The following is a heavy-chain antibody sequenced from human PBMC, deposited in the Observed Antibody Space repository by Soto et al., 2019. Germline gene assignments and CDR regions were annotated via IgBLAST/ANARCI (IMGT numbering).Heavy chain of an antibody. CDR2: INAGNGNT. CDR3: ARHDIVLMVYASFRFDP. D-gene: IGHD2-8*01. CDR1: GYTFTSYA. J-gene: IGHJ5*02. V-gene: IGHV1-3*01. Sequence: ASVKVSCKASGYTFTSYAMHWVRQAPGQRLEWMGWINAGNGNTKYSQKFQGRVTITRDTSASTAYMELSSLRSEDTAVYYCARHDIVLMVYASFRFDPWGHGTLVTVSS.